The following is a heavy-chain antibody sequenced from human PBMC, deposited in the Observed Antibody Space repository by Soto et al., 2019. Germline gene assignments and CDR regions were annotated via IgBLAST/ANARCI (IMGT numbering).Heavy chain of an antibody. Sequence: QVQLQESGPGLVKPSQTLSLTCTVSGGSISSGGYYWSWIRQHPGKGLEWIGYIYYSGSTYYNPSLKSRVTISVDTSKNHFSLKLSSVTAADTAVYYCARALRGVVVPDSYYYYYMDVWGKGTTVTVSS. D-gene: IGHD2-2*01. CDR2: IYYSGST. J-gene: IGHJ6*03. CDR3: ARALRGVVVPDSYYYYYMDV. V-gene: IGHV4-31*03. CDR1: GGSISSGGYY.